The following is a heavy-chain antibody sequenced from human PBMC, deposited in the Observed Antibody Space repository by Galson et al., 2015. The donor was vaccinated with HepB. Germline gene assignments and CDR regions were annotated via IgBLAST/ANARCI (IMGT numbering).Heavy chain of an antibody. CDR3: ARAPPLVTTAYYYYGMDV. J-gene: IGHJ6*02. CDR2: INPNSGGT. Sequence: QSGAEVKKPGESLKISCNASGYTFIGYYMHWVRQAPGQGLEWMGWINPNSGGTNYAQKFQGRVTMTRDTSISTAYMELRRLRSDDTAVYYCARAPPLVTTAYYYYGMDVWGQGTTVTVSS. V-gene: IGHV1-2*02. CDR1: GYTFIGYY. D-gene: IGHD4-17*01.